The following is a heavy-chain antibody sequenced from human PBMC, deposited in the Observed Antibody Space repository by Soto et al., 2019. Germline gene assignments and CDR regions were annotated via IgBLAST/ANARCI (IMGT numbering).Heavy chain of an antibody. Sequence: ASVKVSCKVSGYTLTELSMHWVRQAPGKGLEWMGGFDPEDGETIYAQKFQGRVTMTEDTSTDTAYMELSSLRSEDTAVYYCANYDFWSGYYYFDYWGQGTLVTVSS. CDR2: FDPEDGET. D-gene: IGHD3-3*01. V-gene: IGHV1-24*01. CDR1: GYTLTELS. J-gene: IGHJ4*02. CDR3: ANYDFWSGYYYFDY.